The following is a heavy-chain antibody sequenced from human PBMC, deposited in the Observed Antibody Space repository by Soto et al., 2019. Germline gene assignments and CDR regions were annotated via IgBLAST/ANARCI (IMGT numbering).Heavy chain of an antibody. D-gene: IGHD3-10*01. CDR2: IYYSGST. J-gene: IGHJ4*02. CDR1: GGSVSSGSYY. Sequence: SETLSLTCTVSGGSVSSGSYYWSWIRQPPGKGLEWIGYIYYSGSTNYNPSLKSRVTISVDTSKNQFSLKLSSVTAADTAIYFCARLVYDTRLNYMYFDFWGQGALVTVSS. CDR3: ARLVYDTRLNYMYFDF. V-gene: IGHV4-61*01.